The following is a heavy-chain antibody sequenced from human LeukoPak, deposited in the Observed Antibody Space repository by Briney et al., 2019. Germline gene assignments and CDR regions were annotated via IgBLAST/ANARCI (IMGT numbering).Heavy chain of an antibody. CDR2: IYHSGST. V-gene: IGHV4-38-2*01. Sequence: SETLSLTCAVSGYSISSGYYWGWVRQPPGKGLEWIGSIYHSGSTYYNPSLKSRVTISVDTSKNQFSLKLSSVTAADTAVYYCALIGVITTIDYWGQGTLVTVSS. J-gene: IGHJ4*02. D-gene: IGHD3-22*01. CDR3: ALIGVITTIDY. CDR1: GYSISSGYY.